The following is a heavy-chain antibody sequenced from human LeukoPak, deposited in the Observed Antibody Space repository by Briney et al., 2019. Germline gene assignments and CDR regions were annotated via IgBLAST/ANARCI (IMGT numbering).Heavy chain of an antibody. CDR2: IYYSGST. J-gene: IGHJ6*03. CDR1: GGSISSSSYY. Sequence: PSETLSLTCTVSGGSISSSSYYWGWIRQPPGKGLEWIGSIYYSGSTYYNPSLKSRVTISVDTSKNQFSLKLSSVTAADTAVYYCARIFWSGYLYYYYYMDVWGKGTTVTVSS. D-gene: IGHD3-3*01. V-gene: IGHV4-39*07. CDR3: ARIFWSGYLYYYYYMDV.